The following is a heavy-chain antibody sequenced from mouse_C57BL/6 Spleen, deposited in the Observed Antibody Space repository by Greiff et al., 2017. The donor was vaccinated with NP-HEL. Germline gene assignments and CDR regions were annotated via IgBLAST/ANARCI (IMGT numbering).Heavy chain of an antibody. V-gene: IGHV1-39*01. CDR3: ARGYSNYRYAMDY. Sequence: VHVKQSGPELVKPGASVKISCKASGYSFTDYNMNWVKQSNGKSLEWIGVINPNYGTTSYNQKFKGKATLTVDQSSSTAYMQLNSLTSEDSAVYYCARGYSNYRYAMDYWGQGTSVTVSS. D-gene: IGHD2-5*01. J-gene: IGHJ4*01. CDR2: INPNYGTT. CDR1: GYSFTDYN.